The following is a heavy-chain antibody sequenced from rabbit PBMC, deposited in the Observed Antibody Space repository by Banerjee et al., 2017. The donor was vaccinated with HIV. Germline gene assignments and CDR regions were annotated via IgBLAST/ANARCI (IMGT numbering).Heavy chain of an antibody. V-gene: IGHV1S45*01. Sequence: QEQLEESGGDLVKPEGSLTLTCTASGFSFSSSYYMCWVRQAPGKGLEWIGTIYAGSSGSAYYASWVNGRFTISKTSSTTVTLQMTSLTAADTATYFCARDLAGVIGWNFDLWGPGTLVTVS. CDR3: ARDLAGVIGWNFDL. CDR2: IYAGSSGSA. J-gene: IGHJ4*01. D-gene: IGHD4-1*01. CDR1: GFSFSSSYY.